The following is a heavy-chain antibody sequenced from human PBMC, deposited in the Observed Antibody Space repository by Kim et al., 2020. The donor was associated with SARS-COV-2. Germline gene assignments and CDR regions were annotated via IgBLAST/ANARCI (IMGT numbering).Heavy chain of an antibody. D-gene: IGHD2-2*01. CDR3: ARYCSSTSCYLNYFDY. V-gene: IGHV4-34*01. J-gene: IGHJ4*02. Sequence: PSLRSRVTISVDTSKNQFSLKLGSVTAADTAVYYCARYCSSTSCYLNYFDYWGQGTLVTVSS.